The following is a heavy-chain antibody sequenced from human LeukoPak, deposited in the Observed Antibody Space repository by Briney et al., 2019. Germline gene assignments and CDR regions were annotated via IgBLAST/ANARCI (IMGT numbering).Heavy chain of an antibody. Sequence: GASVKVSCKASGGTFSSYAISWVRQAPGQGLEWMGGISPIFGTANYAQKFQGRVTITADESTSTAYMELSSLRSEDTAVYYCARDGPYRAVAGTWGQGTLVTVSS. CDR3: ARDGPYRAVAGT. CDR1: GGTFSSYA. J-gene: IGHJ5*02. CDR2: ISPIFGTA. V-gene: IGHV1-69*13. D-gene: IGHD6-19*01.